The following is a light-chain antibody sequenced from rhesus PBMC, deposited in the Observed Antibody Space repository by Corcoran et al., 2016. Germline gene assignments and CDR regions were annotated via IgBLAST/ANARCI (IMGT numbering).Light chain of an antibody. V-gene: IGKV1S5*01. CDR3: QQHSSHPWT. CDR1: QTIISY. J-gene: IGKJ1*01. Sequence: DIQMTQSPSSLSASVGDRVTITCRASQTIISYLAWYQQKPGKFPKLLIHAASSLESGVPSRFSGTGSGTAFTLTLSSLQPEDFATYYCQQHSSHPWTFGQGTKVEIE. CDR2: AAS.